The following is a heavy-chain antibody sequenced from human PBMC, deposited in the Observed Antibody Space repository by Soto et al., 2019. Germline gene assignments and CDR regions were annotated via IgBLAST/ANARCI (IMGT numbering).Heavy chain of an antibody. J-gene: IGHJ5*02. CDR3: GRDFLVVPTAMWGWPNWFHP. V-gene: IGHV1-18*04. CDR2: INAGHGNT. CDR1: GYTFTSYG. D-gene: IGHD2-2*01. Sequence: APAQVFCKASGYTFTSYGISWPRQAPGQGLEWMGWINAGHGNTKYSQKFQGRVTITRDTSASTAYMELSRLRSEDPAVYYCGRDFLVVPTAMWGWPNWFHPWGQGPLVPV.